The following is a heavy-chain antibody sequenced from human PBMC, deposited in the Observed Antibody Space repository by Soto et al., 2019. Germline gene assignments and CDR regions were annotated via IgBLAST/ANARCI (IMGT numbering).Heavy chain of an antibody. CDR1: GFTFSSYA. Sequence: PGGSLRLSCAASGFTFSSYAMSWVRQAPGKGLEWVSAISGSGGSTYYADSVKGRFTISRDNSKNTLYLQMNSLRAEDTAVYYCAKDRGSSSWFLTVYFDLWGRGTLVTVSS. D-gene: IGHD6-13*01. J-gene: IGHJ2*01. V-gene: IGHV3-23*01. CDR3: AKDRGSSSWFLTVYFDL. CDR2: ISGSGGST.